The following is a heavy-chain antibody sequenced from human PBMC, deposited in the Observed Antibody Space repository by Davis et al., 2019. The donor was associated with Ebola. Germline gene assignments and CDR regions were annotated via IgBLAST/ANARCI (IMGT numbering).Heavy chain of an antibody. V-gene: IGHV1-46*01. J-gene: IGHJ4*02. D-gene: IGHD2-15*01. CDR2: VTPGATGT. CDR3: ARDGAAHNFDH. Sequence: ASVKVSCKASGNTFTSDFFHWVRQAPGQGLEWLGSVTPGATGTIYARKFQGRLTLTRDTSTTTVHMVLNSLRPEDTAVYYCARDGAAHNFDHWAQGTLVTVSS. CDR1: GNTFTSDF.